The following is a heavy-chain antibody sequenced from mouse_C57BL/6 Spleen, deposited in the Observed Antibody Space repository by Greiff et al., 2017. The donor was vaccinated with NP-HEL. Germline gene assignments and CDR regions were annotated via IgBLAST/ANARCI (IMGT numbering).Heavy chain of an antibody. CDR3: ARQNSDY. J-gene: IGHJ2*01. V-gene: IGHV5-6*01. Sequence: EVQLVESGGDLVKPGGSLKLSCAASGFTFSSYGMSWVRQTPDKRLEWVATISSSGSYTYYPDSVKGRFTISRDNAKNTLYLQMSSLKSEDTAMYYCARQNSDYWGQGTTLTVSS. CDR1: GFTFSSYG. CDR2: ISSSGSYT.